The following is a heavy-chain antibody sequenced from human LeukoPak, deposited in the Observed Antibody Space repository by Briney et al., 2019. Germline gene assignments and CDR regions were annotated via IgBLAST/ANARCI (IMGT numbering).Heavy chain of an antibody. J-gene: IGHJ4*02. V-gene: IGHV3-9*01. CDR2: ISWNSGSI. Sequence: SLRLSCAASGFTFGDYSIHWVRQAPGKGLELGSGISWNSGSIGYADSVKGRFTISRDNAKNSLYLQMNSLRAEDTALYYCAKGPSRVAAAGYFDYWGQGTLVTVSS. CDR3: AKGPSRVAAAGYFDY. D-gene: IGHD6-13*01. CDR1: GFTFGDYS.